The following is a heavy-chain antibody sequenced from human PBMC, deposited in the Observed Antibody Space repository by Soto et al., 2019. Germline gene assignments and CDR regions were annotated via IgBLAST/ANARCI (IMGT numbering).Heavy chain of an antibody. J-gene: IGHJ4*02. V-gene: IGHV3-21*06. CDR3: ESEDLTSNFDY. Sequence: RRLSCAASGFIFTRYSMNWVRQAPGKGLEWVSSISSTTNYIYYGDSMKGRFTISRDNAKNSLYLEMNSLRAEDTAVCARESEDLTSNFDYWGQGTLVTVSS. CDR2: ISSTTNYI. CDR1: GFIFTRYS.